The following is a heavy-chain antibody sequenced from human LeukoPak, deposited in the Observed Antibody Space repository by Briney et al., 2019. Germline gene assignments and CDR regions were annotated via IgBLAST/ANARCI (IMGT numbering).Heavy chain of an antibody. CDR2: IIPIFGTA. J-gene: IGHJ4*02. CDR1: GGTFSSYA. CDR3: ARGVAVTLDLTYYFDY. D-gene: IGHD6-19*01. Sequence: ASVKVSCKASGGTFSSYAISWVRQAPGQGLEWMGGIIPIFGTANYAQKFQGRVTITADKSTSTAYMELSSLRSEDTAVYYCARGVAVTLDLTYYFDYWGQGTLVTVSS. V-gene: IGHV1-69*06.